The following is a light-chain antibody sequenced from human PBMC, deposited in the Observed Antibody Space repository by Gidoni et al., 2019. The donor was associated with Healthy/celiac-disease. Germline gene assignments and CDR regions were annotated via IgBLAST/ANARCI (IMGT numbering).Light chain of an antibody. V-gene: IGLV1-40*01. CDR1: SSNIGAGYD. J-gene: IGLJ1*01. CDR2: GNS. CDR3: QSYDSSLSGLYV. Sequence: QSVLTPPPSVSGAPGPRVTISCTGSSSNIGAGYDVHWYQQLPGTAPKLLIYGNSNRPSGVPDRFSGSKSGTSASLAITGLQAEDEADYYCQSYDSSLSGLYVFGTGTKVTVL.